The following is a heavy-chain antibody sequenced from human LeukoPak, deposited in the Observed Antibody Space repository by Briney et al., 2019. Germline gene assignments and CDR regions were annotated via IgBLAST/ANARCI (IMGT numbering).Heavy chain of an antibody. Sequence: GGSLRLSCAASGFTVSSSYMSWVRQAPGKGLEWVSIIYSGGNTYYADSVKGRFTISRDNSKNTLYLQMNSLRAEDTAVYYCARDSTGDGPYWYFDLWGRGTLVTVSS. D-gene: IGHD7-27*01. CDR1: GFTVSSSY. V-gene: IGHV3-66*01. CDR2: IYSGGNT. J-gene: IGHJ2*01. CDR3: ARDSTGDGPYWYFDL.